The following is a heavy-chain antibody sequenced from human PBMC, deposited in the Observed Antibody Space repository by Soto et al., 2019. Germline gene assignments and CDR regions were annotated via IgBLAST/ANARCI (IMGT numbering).Heavy chain of an antibody. CDR2: MNPNSGNT. V-gene: IGHV1-8*01. CDR1: GYTFTSYD. D-gene: IGHD2-15*01. Sequence: ASVKVSCKASGYTFTSYDINWVRQAPGQGLEWMGWMNPNSGNTGYAQKFQGRVTMTRNTSISTAYMELSSLRSEDTAVYYCARESLPNGYFSGGSCYSAAFDICGQGTMVTVSS. J-gene: IGHJ3*02. CDR3: ARESLPNGYFSGGSCYSAAFDI.